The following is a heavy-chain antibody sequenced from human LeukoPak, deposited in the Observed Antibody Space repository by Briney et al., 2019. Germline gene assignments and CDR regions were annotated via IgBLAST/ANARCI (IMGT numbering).Heavy chain of an antibody. J-gene: IGHJ4*02. CDR2: IYSGGST. CDR1: GFTFSSYA. D-gene: IGHD2-2*01. CDR3: ARLLPQPY. Sequence: PGGSLRLSCAASGFTFSSYAMSWVRQAPGKGLEWVSVIYSGGSTYYADSVKGRFTISRDNFKNTLYLQMNSLRAEDTAVYYCARLLPQPYWGQGTLVTVSS. V-gene: IGHV3-66*04.